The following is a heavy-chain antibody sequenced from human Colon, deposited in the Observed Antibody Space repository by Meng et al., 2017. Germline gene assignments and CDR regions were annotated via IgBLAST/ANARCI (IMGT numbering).Heavy chain of an antibody. CDR1: GFIVSSDF. D-gene: IGHD3-3*01. V-gene: IGHV3-66*02. Sequence: GESLKISCAASGFIVSSDFMYWVRQAPGKGLEWVSMIHNGDVTFYSDSVKGRFTISRDSSKNTLFLQMNSLRPEDTALYYCANRFVWGLVTLVTVSP. CDR2: IHNGDVT. CDR3: ANRFV. J-gene: IGHJ4*02.